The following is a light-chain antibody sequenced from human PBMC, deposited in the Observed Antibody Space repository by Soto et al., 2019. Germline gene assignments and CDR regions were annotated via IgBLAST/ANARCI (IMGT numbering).Light chain of an antibody. CDR1: QSVSSN. CDR2: GAS. CDR3: QQYNNWPPWT. Sequence: EIVMTQSPATLSVSAGESATLXXRASQSVSSNLAWYQQKPGQAPRLXXYGASTRATGIPARFSGSGSGTEFTLTISSLQSEDFAVYYCQQYNNWPPWTFGQGTKVDI. V-gene: IGKV3-15*01. J-gene: IGKJ1*01.